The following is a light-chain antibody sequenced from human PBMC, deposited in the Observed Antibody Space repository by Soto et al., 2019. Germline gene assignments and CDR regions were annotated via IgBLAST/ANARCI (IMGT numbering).Light chain of an antibody. CDR3: QQYGSSGT. J-gene: IGKJ1*01. Sequence: IVLTQSPGTLSLSPGESATLSCRASQSFSHNYLAWYQQKPGQAPRLLIYGASNRATGIPDRFSGSWSGTDFTLTIRILEPEDFAVYYCQQYGSSGTFGQGTKVDI. CDR2: GAS. V-gene: IGKV3-20*01. CDR1: QSFSHNY.